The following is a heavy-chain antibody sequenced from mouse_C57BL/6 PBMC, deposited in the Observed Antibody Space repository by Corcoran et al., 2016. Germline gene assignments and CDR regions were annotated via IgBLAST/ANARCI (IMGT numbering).Heavy chain of an antibody. V-gene: IGHV9-3*01. D-gene: IGHD2-1*01. CDR2: INTYSGVP. CDR1: GYTFTTYG. J-gene: IGHJ3*01. Sequence: QIQLVQSGPELKKPGETVKISCKASGYTFTTYGMSWVKQAPGKGLKWMGWINTYSGVPTYADDFKGRFAFSLETSASTAYLQINNLKNEDTATYFCARDGNGLRFAYWGQGTLVTVSA. CDR3: ARDGNGLRFAY.